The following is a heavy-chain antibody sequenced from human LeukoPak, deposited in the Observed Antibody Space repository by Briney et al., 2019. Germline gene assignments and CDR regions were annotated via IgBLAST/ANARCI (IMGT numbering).Heavy chain of an antibody. D-gene: IGHD3-10*01. Sequence: PSETLSLTCAVSGYSISSGDYWGWIRQSPGKGLEWIGNIFHSGSTYHNPSLKSRVTISVDTSKNEFSLELSSVTAADTAVYYCARGIYYLIEYWGQGTLVTVSS. CDR1: GYSISSGDY. J-gene: IGHJ4*02. CDR2: IFHSGST. CDR3: ARGIYYLIEY. V-gene: IGHV4-38-2*01.